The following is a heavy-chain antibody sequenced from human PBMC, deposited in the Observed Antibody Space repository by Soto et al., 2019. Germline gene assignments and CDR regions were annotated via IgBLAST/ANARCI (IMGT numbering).Heavy chain of an antibody. CDR1: GYSFTSYW. J-gene: IGHJ4*02. CDR2: IYPGDSDT. D-gene: IGHD3-3*01. V-gene: IGHV5-51*01. Sequence: GESLKISCKGSGYSFTSYWIGWVRQMPGKGLEWMGIIYPGDSDTRYSPSFQGQVTISADKSISTAYLHWSSLRASDTAMYYCARPSITIFGVVPSAPFDHWGQGTLVTVSS. CDR3: ARPSITIFGVVPSAPFDH.